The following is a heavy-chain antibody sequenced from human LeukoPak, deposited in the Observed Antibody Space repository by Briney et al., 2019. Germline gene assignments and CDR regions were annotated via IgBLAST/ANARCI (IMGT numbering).Heavy chain of an antibody. D-gene: IGHD6-13*01. CDR3: ARAYHSSWYLNWFDP. V-gene: IGHV4-38-2*01. Sequence: SETLSLTCAVYGGSFSGYYWGWIRQPPGKGLEWIGSIYHSGSTYYNPSLKSRVSISLDTSKNQFSLKLSSVTAADTAIYYCARAYHSSWYLNWFDPWGQGTLVTVSS. CDR2: IYHSGST. J-gene: IGHJ5*02. CDR1: GGSFSGYY.